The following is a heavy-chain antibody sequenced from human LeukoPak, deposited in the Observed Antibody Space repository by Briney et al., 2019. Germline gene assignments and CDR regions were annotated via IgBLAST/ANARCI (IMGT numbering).Heavy chain of an antibody. Sequence: SETLSLTCAVSGGSISSRDYSWNWLRQPPGTGLEWIGSVYHGGTTYYNPSLKSRVSISEDRSNNQFFLKLSSVTAADTAMYFCARSPRGNYFDSWGEGTLVTVSS. J-gene: IGHJ4*02. CDR3: ARSPRGNYFDS. D-gene: IGHD6-25*01. V-gene: IGHV4-30-2*01. CDR1: GGSISSRDYS. CDR2: VYHGGTT.